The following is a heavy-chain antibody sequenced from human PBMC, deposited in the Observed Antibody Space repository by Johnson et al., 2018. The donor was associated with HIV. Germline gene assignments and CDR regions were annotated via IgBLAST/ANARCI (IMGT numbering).Heavy chain of an antibody. D-gene: IGHD6-13*01. Sequence: VQLVESGGGVVQPGRSLRLSCVASGFTFSSYAIHWVHQAPGKGLEWVANIKQDGTEKYYVDSVKGRFTISRDNAKNTLYLQMNSLRAEDTAVYYCAREQELIGERAFDIWGQGTMVTVSS. CDR2: IKQDGTEK. J-gene: IGHJ3*02. CDR3: AREQELIGERAFDI. CDR1: GFTFSSYA. V-gene: IGHV3-7*01.